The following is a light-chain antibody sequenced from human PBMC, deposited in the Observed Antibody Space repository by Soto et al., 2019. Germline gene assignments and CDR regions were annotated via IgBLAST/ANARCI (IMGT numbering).Light chain of an antibody. CDR1: SSDVGGYDY. J-gene: IGLJ2*01. Sequence: QSALTQPASVSGSPGQSITISCTGTSSDVGGYDYVSWYQHHPGKAPKLIIYEVSHRPSGVSNRFSGSKSGNTASLAISGLQAEDEAAYYCSSYSRSSIPVFGGGTKLTVL. CDR3: SSYSRSSIPV. CDR2: EVS. V-gene: IGLV2-14*01.